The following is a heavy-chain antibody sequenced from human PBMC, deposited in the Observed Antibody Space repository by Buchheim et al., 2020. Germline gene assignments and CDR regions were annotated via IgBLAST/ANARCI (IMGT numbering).Heavy chain of an antibody. CDR1: GGSFSGYY. CDR3: AARITMVRGVSY. CDR2: INHSGST. V-gene: IGHV4-34*01. J-gene: IGHJ4*02. D-gene: IGHD3-10*01. Sequence: QVQLQQWGAGLLKPSETLSLTCAVYGGSFSGYYWSWIRQPPGKGLEWIGEINHSGSTNYNPSLKSRVTISVDTSKNQFSLNLSSVTAADTAVYYRAARITMVRGVSYWGQGTL.